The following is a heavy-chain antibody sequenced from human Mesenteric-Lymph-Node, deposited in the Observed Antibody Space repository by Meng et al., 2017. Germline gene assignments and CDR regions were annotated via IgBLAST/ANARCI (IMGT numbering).Heavy chain of an antibody. CDR3: ARSSSTDWYRFDY. Sequence: GGSLRLSCAASGFPFGSYWMSWVRQAEGEGLEWVAVISYDGTHKYYADSVKGRFAISRDNSRNTVSLQMNSPGADDSDLYYCARSSSTDWYRFDYWGQGTLVTVSS. CDR2: ISYDGTHK. J-gene: IGHJ4*02. CDR1: GFPFGSYW. D-gene: IGHD2-2*01. V-gene: IGHV3-30*09.